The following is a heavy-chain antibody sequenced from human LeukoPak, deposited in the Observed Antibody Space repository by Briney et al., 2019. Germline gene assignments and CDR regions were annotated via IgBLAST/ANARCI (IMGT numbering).Heavy chain of an antibody. Sequence: GGSLRLSCAASGFTVSSIYMSWVRQAPGKGLEWVSVVYSGGSTHYADSVKGRFTISRDNSKNTLYLHMNSLRAEDTAVYYCATADSGSYYSGFDYWGRGTLVTVSS. D-gene: IGHD1-26*01. V-gene: IGHV3-66*01. CDR2: VYSGGST. CDR1: GFTVSSIY. J-gene: IGHJ4*02. CDR3: ATADSGSYYSGFDY.